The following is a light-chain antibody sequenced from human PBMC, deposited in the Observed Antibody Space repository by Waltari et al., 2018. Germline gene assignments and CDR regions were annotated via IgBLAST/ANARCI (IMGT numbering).Light chain of an antibody. CDR2: AAS. V-gene: IGKV1-27*01. Sequence: DIKMTQSPPSLSASVGDRVTITCRASQAISNYLACYQQNPGKVPKLLIYAASIFQSGVPSRFSGTGSGTGFSLTISSLQPEDVATYYCQKYNSAPLTFGGGTKVEIK. CDR1: QAISNY. J-gene: IGKJ4*01. CDR3: QKYNSAPLT.